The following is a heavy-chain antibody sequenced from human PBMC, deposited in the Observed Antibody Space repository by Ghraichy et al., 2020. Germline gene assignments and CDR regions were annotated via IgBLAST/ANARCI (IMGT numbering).Heavy chain of an antibody. CDR3: ARTMVQGVTSGVYYYYGMDV. D-gene: IGHD3-10*01. Sequence: SETLSLTCAVSGYSISSGYYWGWIRQPPGKGLEGIGSIYHSGSTYYNPSLKSRVTISVDTSKNQFSLKLSSVTAADTAVYYCARTMVQGVTSGVYYYYGMDVWGQGTTVTVSS. J-gene: IGHJ6*02. CDR2: IYHSGST. CDR1: GYSISSGYY. V-gene: IGHV4-38-2*01.